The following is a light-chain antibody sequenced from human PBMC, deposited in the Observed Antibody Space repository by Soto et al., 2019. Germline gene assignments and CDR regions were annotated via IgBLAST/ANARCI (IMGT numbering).Light chain of an antibody. Sequence: QSVLTQPPSASGTPGQRVSISCSGSRANIGRNYVYWYQQLPGTAHKLLIQRNNERPSGVPDRFSGSKSGTSVSLAISGLRSEDEATYYCAAWDDTLNGKVFGGGTQRTVL. CDR3: AAWDDTLNGKV. J-gene: IGLJ7*01. CDR2: RNN. CDR1: RANIGRNY. V-gene: IGLV1-47*01.